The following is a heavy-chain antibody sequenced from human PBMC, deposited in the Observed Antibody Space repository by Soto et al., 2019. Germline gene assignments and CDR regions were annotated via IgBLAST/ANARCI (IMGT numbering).Heavy chain of an antibody. V-gene: IGHV4-4*02. D-gene: IGHD3-16*01. J-gene: IGHJ4*02. CDR3: ASSGGGEDY. CDR1: GGSISSSHW. CDR2: IYHSGST. Sequence: QVQLQESGPGLVKPSGTLSLSCAVSGGSISSSHWWTWVRQPPGKGLEWIGEIYHSGSTNYNPSLKGRATISVDTSRNQFSLNLGSVTAAYPAVYYCASSGGGEDYWGQGILVTVSS.